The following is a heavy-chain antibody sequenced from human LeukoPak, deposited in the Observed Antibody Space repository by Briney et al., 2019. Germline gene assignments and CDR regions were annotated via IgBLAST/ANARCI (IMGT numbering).Heavy chain of an antibody. CDR3: AKRYVPDDYGIYYYYAMDV. CDR1: GFTFSSYA. J-gene: IGHJ6*02. CDR2: ISGGTT. Sequence: GGSLRLSCAASGFTFSSYAMSWVRQAPGKGLEWISPISGGTTYYANSVKGRVTIARDNSRNTLYLQMNSLRAEDTAVYCCAKRYVPDDYGIYYYYAMDVWGQGTTVTVSS. D-gene: IGHD4-17*01. V-gene: IGHV3-23*01.